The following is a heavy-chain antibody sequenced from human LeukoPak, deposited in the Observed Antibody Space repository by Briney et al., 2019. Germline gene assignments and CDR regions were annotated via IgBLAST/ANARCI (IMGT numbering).Heavy chain of an antibody. D-gene: IGHD2-15*01. Sequence: QAGGSLRLSCAASGFTFSSYWMHWVRQAPGKGLVWVSRINSDGSSTSYADSVKGRFTISRDNAKNTLYLQMNSLRAEDTAVYYCARGCSGGSCPGDYWGQGTLVTVSS. V-gene: IGHV3-74*01. CDR1: GFTFSSYW. CDR2: INSDGSST. J-gene: IGHJ4*02. CDR3: ARGCSGGSCPGDY.